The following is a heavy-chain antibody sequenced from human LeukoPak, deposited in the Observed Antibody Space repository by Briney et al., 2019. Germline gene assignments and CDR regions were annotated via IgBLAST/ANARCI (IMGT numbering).Heavy chain of an antibody. Sequence: PGRSLRLSCAASGFTFSSYGMHWVRQAPGKGLEWVAVISYDGSNKYYADSVKGRFTISRDNSKNTLYLQMNSPRAEDTAVYYCAKEEQVGAFDYWGQGTLVTVSS. CDR2: ISYDGSNK. J-gene: IGHJ4*02. CDR1: GFTFSSYG. V-gene: IGHV3-30*18. CDR3: AKEEQVGAFDY. D-gene: IGHD1-26*01.